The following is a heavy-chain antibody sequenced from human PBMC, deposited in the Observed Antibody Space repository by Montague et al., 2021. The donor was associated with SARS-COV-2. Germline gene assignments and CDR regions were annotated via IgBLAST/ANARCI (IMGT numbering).Heavy chain of an antibody. CDR1: GFTFSNYI. D-gene: IGHD4-23*01. J-gene: IGHJ4*02. V-gene: IGHV3-21*01. CDR3: ARAPGYDGTDY. CDR2: ISSSRSYI. Sequence: SRSLSCAASGFTFSNYIMNWVRQAPGKGLEWVSSISSSRSYIYYADSVKGRFTISRDNAKNSLYLQMDSLGAEDTAVYYCARAPGYDGTDYWGQGTLVTVSS.